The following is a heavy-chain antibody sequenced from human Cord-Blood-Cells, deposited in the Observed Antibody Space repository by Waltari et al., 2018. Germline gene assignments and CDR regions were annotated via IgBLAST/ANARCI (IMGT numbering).Heavy chain of an antibody. D-gene: IGHD3-9*01. CDR2: INPSGGST. V-gene: IGHV1-46*01. CDR3: ARDSHYDILTGYGCFDY. J-gene: IGHJ4*02. Sequence: QVQLVQSGAEVKKPGASVKVSCKASGYTFTSYYMHWVRQAPGQGLEWMGIINPSGGSTSYAQKFQGRVTMTRDTSTSTVYMELSSLRSEDTAVYYCARDSHYDILTGYGCFDYWGQGTLVTVSS. CDR1: GYTFTSYY.